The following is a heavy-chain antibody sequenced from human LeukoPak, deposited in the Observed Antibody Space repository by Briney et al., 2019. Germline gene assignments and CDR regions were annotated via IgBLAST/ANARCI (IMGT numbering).Heavy chain of an antibody. J-gene: IGHJ5*02. CDR1: GASFNSDDQY. CDR2: IHPSGML. V-gene: IGHV4-39*07. D-gene: IGHD1-1*01. CDR3: AGEGTYQLNWFDP. Sequence: SETLSLTCTVSGASFNSDDQYWNWIRQSPGKGLEWIGSIHPSGMLYNNPSLESRVTMSVDTSKNQFSLKLSSVTAADTAVYYCAGEGTYQLNWFDPWGQGTLVTVSS.